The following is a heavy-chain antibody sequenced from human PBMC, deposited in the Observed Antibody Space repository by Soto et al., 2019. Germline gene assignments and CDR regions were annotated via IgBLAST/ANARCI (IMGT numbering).Heavy chain of an antibody. CDR3: VKGYWKGDV. J-gene: IGHJ6*02. CDR2: ISGSRGSI. V-gene: IGHV3-23*01. Sequence: EVQLLESGGGLVQPGGSLRLSCAASGFTFSTYAMNWVRQAPGNGLEWVSAISGSRGSIHYADSVKGRFTISRDNSKNTMYLQMNSLRYEDTAVYHCVKGYWKGDVWGQGTTVTVSS. CDR1: GFTFSTYA. D-gene: IGHD1-1*01.